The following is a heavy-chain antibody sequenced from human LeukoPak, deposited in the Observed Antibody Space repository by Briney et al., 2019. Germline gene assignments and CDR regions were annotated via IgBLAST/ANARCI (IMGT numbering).Heavy chain of an antibody. D-gene: IGHD1/OR15-1a*01. Sequence: GGSLSLSCAASGCILSNHWMTWVRQAPGKGQEWVANMNKDGSEKYYLDSAKGRFTISRDTAKNSLYLQMNHLTAEATALYYCARNNHMDVWGQGTTVIVSS. CDR2: MNKDGSEK. J-gene: IGHJ6*02. V-gene: IGHV3-7*03. CDR1: GCILSNHW. CDR3: ARNNHMDV.